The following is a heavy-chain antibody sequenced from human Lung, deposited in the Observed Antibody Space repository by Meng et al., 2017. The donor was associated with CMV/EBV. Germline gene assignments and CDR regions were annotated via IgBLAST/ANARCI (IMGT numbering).Heavy chain of an antibody. CDR1: GFTFSSFE. CDR2: INKNGFNI. V-gene: IGHV3-48*03. D-gene: IGHD1/OR15-1a*01. CDR3: ARNTLSYYGMDV. Sequence: GGSXRLXCAASGFTFSSFEMNWVRQAPGKGLEWVSYINKNGFNIEYEDSVKGRFTISRDNAKNSLYLQLNSLRAEDTAIYYCARNTLSYYGMDVWGQGTTVTVSS. J-gene: IGHJ6*02.